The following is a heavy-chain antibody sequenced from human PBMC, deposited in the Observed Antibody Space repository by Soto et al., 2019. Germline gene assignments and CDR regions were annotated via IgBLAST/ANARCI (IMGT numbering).Heavy chain of an antibody. J-gene: IGHJ4*02. V-gene: IGHV3-21*01. Sequence: EVHLVESGGGLVRPGGSLRLSCAASGFTFSSYTMNWVRQAPGKGLEWVSSISSGSSYIYYADSVRGRLTISRDNTSNSLIQQMSSPRAEHTAVYYYARDILSGGPYPDYWDQGTKVNVST. CDR2: ISSGSSYI. CDR1: GFTFSSYT. CDR3: ARDILSGGPYPDY. D-gene: IGHD3-10*01.